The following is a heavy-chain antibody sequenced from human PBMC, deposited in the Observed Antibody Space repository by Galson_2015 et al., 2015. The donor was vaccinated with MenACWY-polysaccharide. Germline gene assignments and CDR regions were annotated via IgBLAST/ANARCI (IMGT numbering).Heavy chain of an antibody. V-gene: IGHV3-23*01. CDR2: ISGSGGST. J-gene: IGHJ4*02. CDR3: AKDGLSSSDPFDY. CDR1: GFTFSSYA. Sequence: SLRLSCAASGFTFSSYAMSWVRQAPGKGLEWVSAISGSGGSTYYADSVKGRFTISRDNSKNTLYLQMNSLRAEDTAVYYCAKDGLSSSDPFDYWGQGTLVTVSS. D-gene: IGHD6-6*01.